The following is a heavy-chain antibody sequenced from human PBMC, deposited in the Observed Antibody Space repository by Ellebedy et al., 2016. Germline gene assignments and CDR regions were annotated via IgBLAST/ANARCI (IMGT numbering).Heavy chain of an antibody. CDR3: ARSLPRGTLRQLGSDHGMDV. D-gene: IGHD6-6*01. J-gene: IGHJ6*02. CDR2: INGIFDTV. CDR1: GGTLSSYV. V-gene: IGHV1-69*13. Sequence: SVKVSCXASGGTLSSYVISWVRQAPGQGLEWMGGINGIFDTVKYAQKFQGRVTFTVDESTKTAYMELSGLRSEDTAVYYCARSLPRGTLRQLGSDHGMDVWGRGTTVTVSS.